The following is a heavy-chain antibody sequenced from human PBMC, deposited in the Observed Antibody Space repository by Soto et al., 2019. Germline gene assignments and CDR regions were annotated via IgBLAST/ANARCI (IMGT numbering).Heavy chain of an antibody. V-gene: IGHV4-34*01. D-gene: IGHD2-15*01. J-gene: IGHJ4*02. CDR2: VDDSGGT. CDR1: GGSFSDHY. Sequence: QVQLQQWGAGLLKPSETLSLTCAVYGGSFSDHYWSWIRQSPGKGLEWIGEVDDSGGTWYNPSLKSRVTISADPSKNQFSLRLTSVTAADTAVYYCARVDDYWGQGTLVTVSS. CDR3: ARVDDY.